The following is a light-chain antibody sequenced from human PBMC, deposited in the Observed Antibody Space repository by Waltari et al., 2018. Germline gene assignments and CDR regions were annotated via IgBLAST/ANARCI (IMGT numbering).Light chain of an antibody. Sequence: DIQMTQSPSSLSASVGDRVTITCRASQSISTYVNWYQQKPGKAPELLIYAASSFQRGVPPRFSGSGSGTDFTLTISSLQPEDFATYYCQQSYSAPWTFGQGAKVEIK. CDR3: QQSYSAPWT. J-gene: IGKJ1*01. CDR1: QSISTY. CDR2: AAS. V-gene: IGKV1-39*01.